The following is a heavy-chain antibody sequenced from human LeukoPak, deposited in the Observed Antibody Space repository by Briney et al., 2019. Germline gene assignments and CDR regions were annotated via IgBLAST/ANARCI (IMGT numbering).Heavy chain of an antibody. J-gene: IGHJ6*03. D-gene: IGHD3-3*01. CDR3: ARAHDFWSGYWDSYYMDV. CDR2: ISSSSSYI. Sequence: SGGSLRLSCAASGFTFTSYGMTWVRQAQGKGLEWVSSISSSSSYIYYADSVKGRFTISRDNAKNSLYLQMNSLRAEDTAVYYCARAHDFWSGYWDSYYMDVWGKGTTVTVSS. V-gene: IGHV3-21*01. CDR1: GFTFTSYG.